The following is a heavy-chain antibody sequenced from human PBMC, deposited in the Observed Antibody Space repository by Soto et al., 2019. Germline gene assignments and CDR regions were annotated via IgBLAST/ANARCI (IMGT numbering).Heavy chain of an antibody. D-gene: IGHD3-10*01. Sequence: QLQLQESGPGLVKPSETLSLTCTVSGGSISSSSYSWGWVRQPPGKGLEWIGSIYYSGRTYYNPSLKSRVTISVDTSKTQFSLKLSSVTAADTAVYYCARAVWFGELRSGGFNYWGQGALVTVSS. CDR3: ARAVWFGELRSGGFNY. CDR1: GGSISSSSYS. V-gene: IGHV4-39*01. J-gene: IGHJ4*02. CDR2: IYYSGRT.